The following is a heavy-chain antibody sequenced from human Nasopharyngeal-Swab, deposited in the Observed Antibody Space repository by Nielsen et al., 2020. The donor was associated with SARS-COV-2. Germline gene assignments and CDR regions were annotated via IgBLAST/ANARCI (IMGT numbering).Heavy chain of an antibody. CDR2: INPDGSTT. CDR1: EFTLSSYW. CDR3: ATAGNYRFDN. V-gene: IGHV3-74*01. D-gene: IGHD1-1*01. Sequence: ESLKISCAPSEFTLSSYWMHWVRQAPGKGLVWVSRINPDGSTTNYADSMKGRFTTSRDNARNTLYLHMYSLRDDDTAVYYCATAGNYRFDNWGQGTLVTVSS. J-gene: IGHJ4*02.